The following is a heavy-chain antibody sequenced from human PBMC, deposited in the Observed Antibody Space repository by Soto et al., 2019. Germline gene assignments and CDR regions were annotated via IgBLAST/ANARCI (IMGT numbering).Heavy chain of an antibody. CDR1: GGSVNGYY. V-gene: IGHV4-34*01. CDR3: ATRRTVFGLLIPPFDP. D-gene: IGHD3-3*01. J-gene: IGHJ5*02. Sequence: PSETLSLTCAVYGGSVNGYYWNWIRQPPGTGLEWIGEINHTGGTHYNPSLKSRVTMSVDTSKNQFSLRLSSVTAAATAIYYCATRRTVFGLLIPPFDPWGQGTQVTVSS. CDR2: INHTGGT.